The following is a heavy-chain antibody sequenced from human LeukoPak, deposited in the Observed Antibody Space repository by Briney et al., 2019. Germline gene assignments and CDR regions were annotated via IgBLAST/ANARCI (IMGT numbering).Heavy chain of an antibody. Sequence: ASVKVSCKASGYTFTGYYMHWVRPAPGQGLEWMGWINPNSGGTNYAQKFQGRVTMTRDTSISTAYMELSRLRSDDTAVYYCASHRGYSSSSDYWGQGTLVTVSS. CDR2: INPNSGGT. V-gene: IGHV1-2*02. CDR3: ASHRGYSSSSDY. CDR1: GYTFTGYY. J-gene: IGHJ4*02. D-gene: IGHD6-6*01.